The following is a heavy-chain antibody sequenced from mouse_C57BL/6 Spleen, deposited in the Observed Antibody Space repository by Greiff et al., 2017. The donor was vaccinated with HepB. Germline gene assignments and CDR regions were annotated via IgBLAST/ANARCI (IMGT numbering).Heavy chain of an antibody. CDR1: GYTFTSYW. CDR2: IDPSDSYT. CDR3: ARNYGSSYVGAMDY. J-gene: IGHJ4*01. D-gene: IGHD1-1*01. V-gene: IGHV1-69*01. Sequence: QVQLKQPGAELVMPGASVKLSCKASGYTFTSYWMHWVKQRPGQGLEWIGEIDPSDSYTNYNQKFKGKSTLTVDKSSSTAYMQLSSLTSEDSAVYYCARNYGSSYVGAMDYWGQGTSVTVSS.